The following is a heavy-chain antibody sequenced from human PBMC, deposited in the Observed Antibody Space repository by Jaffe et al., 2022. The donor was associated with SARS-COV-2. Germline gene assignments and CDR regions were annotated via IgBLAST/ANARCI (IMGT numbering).Heavy chain of an antibody. V-gene: IGHV4-34*01. CDR2: INHSGST. CDR3: ARGPRGRFLERKRWFDP. Sequence: QVQLQQWGAGLLKPSETLSLTCAVYGGSFSGYYWSWIRQPPGKGLEWIGEINHSGSTNYNPSLKSRVTISVDTSKNQFSLKLSSVTAADTAVYYCARGPRGRFLERKRWFDPWGQGTLVTVSS. D-gene: IGHD3-3*01. CDR1: GGSFSGYY. J-gene: IGHJ5*02.